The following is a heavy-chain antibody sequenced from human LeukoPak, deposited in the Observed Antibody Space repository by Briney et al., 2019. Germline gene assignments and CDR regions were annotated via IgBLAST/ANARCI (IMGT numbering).Heavy chain of an antibody. V-gene: IGHV3-21*01. D-gene: IGHD1-26*01. Sequence: GGSLRLSCAASGLTFNNYQIIWVRQAPGKGLEWVSSISSGSDYMYYADSVRGRFTISRDNATNYLFLQMNSLTSDDTAVYYCAREGRELLYYVDVWGKGTTVTVSS. CDR1: GLTFNNYQ. J-gene: IGHJ6*03. CDR2: ISSGSDYM. CDR3: AREGRELLYYVDV.